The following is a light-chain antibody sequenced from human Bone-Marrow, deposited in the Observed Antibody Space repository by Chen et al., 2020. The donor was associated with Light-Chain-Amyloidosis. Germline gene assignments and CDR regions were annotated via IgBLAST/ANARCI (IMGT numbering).Light chain of an antibody. J-gene: IGKJ4*01. CDR2: EAS. CDR3: QKRSTRPPFVT. CDR1: QSVGSS. V-gene: IGKV3-11*01. Sequence: EIVLTQSPATLSLSPGDRATLSCRASQSVGSSLAWYQQKPGQAPRLLIYEASTRATGIPARFSGSGSGTDFTLTISSLETEDFAVYYCQKRSTRPPFVTFGGGTRVDSK.